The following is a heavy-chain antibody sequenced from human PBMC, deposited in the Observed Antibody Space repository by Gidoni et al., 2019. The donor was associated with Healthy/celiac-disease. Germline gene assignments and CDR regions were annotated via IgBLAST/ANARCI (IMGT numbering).Heavy chain of an antibody. CDR2: IGTAGDT. CDR3: ARSIPTLSPNGDDNWYFDL. Sequence: EVHLVESVGRLVPLGGSLLVSCAASGFRFSCYDMHWVRQATGKGLEWVSAIGTAGDTYYPGSVKGRFTISRENAKNSLYLKMNSLRAGDTAVYYCARSIPTLSPNGDDNWYFDLWGRGTLVTVSS. CDR1: GFRFSCYD. V-gene: IGHV3-13*04. D-gene: IGHD4-17*01. J-gene: IGHJ2*01.